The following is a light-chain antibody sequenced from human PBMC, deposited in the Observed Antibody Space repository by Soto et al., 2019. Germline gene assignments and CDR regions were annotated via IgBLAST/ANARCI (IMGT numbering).Light chain of an antibody. CDR2: GAS. CDR3: QQYNNWSPLT. J-gene: IGKJ4*01. V-gene: IGKV3-15*01. Sequence: EIVMTQSPATLSVSPGERATLSCRASQSVDINLAWYQQRPGQAPRLLINGASTRATGVPARFSGSGSGTDFTLTISSLQSEDFAVYYCQQYNNWSPLTFGGGTKVEIK. CDR1: QSVDIN.